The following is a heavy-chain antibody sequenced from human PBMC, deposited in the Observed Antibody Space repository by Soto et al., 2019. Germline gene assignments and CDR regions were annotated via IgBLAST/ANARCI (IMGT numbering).Heavy chain of an antibody. CDR2: IYSGGST. D-gene: IGHD4-17*01. V-gene: IGHV3-66*01. J-gene: IGHJ6*03. CDR3: AREWGTVTTGLYYYYYMDV. Sequence: GSLRLSCAASGFTVSSNYMSWVRQAPGKGLEWVSVIYSGGSTYYADSVKGRFTISRDNSKNTLYLQMNSLRAEDTAVYYCAREWGTVTTGLYYYYYMDVWGKGTTVTVSS. CDR1: GFTVSSNY.